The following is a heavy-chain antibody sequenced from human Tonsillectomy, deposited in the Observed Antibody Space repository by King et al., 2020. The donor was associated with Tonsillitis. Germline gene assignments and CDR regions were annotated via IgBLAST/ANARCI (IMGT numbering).Heavy chain of an antibody. CDR3: ARRRSSNNGNRFDP. V-gene: IGHV4-59*01. CDR1: GGSISSYY. CDR2: IYYSGST. D-gene: IGHD6-13*01. J-gene: IGHJ5*02. Sequence: QLQESGPGLVKPSETLSLTCTVSGGSISSYYWSWIRQPPGKGLEWIGYIYYSGSTNYNPSLKSRVTISVDTSKNQFSLKFSSVTTADTAVYYCARRRSSNNGNRFDPWGQGTLVTVSS.